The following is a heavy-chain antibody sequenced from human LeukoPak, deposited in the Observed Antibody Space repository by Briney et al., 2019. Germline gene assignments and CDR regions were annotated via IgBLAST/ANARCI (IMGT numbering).Heavy chain of an antibody. J-gene: IGHJ5*02. CDR1: GGSISSYY. CDR3: ARGILGCSSTSCSNWFDP. CDR2: IYYSGST. D-gene: IGHD2-2*01. Sequence: SETLSLTCTVSGGSISSYYWSLIRQPPGKGLKPIGYIYYSGSTNYNPSLKSPVTIPVDTSKNQFSLKLSSVTAADTAVYYCARGILGCSSTSCSNWFDPWGQGTLVTVSS. V-gene: IGHV4-59*01.